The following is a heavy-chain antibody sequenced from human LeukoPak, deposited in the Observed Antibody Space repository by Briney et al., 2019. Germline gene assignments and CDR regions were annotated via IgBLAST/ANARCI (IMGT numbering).Heavy chain of an antibody. J-gene: IGHJ5*02. CDR1: GGSISSSSYY. V-gene: IGHV4-39*07. Sequence: NPSETLSLTCTVSGGSISSSSYYWGWIRQPPGRGLEWIGSIYYSGSTYYNPSLKSRVTISVDTSKNQFSPKLSSVTAADTAMYYCARDDCSGGSCYSGANWFDPWGQGTLVTVSS. CDR2: IYYSGST. D-gene: IGHD2-15*01. CDR3: ARDDCSGGSCYSGANWFDP.